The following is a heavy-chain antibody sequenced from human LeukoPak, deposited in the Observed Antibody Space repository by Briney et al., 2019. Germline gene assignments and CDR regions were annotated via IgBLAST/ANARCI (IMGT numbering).Heavy chain of an antibody. V-gene: IGHV4-59*08. D-gene: IGHD3-22*01. Sequence: SETLSLTCTVSGGSISRFHWSWIRQPPGKGLEWIGYISYSGSTNYNPSLKSRVTISVDTSQNQFSLNLSSVTASDTAMYYCARHLYESRGQASFDYWGQGTLVTVSS. CDR2: ISYSGST. CDR3: ARHLYESRGQASFDY. CDR1: GGSISRFH. J-gene: IGHJ4*02.